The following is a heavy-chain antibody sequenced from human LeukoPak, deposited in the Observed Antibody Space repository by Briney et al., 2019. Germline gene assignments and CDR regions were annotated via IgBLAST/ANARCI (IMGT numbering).Heavy chain of an antibody. J-gene: IGHJ4*02. Sequence: GGSLRLSCAASGFTFSSYGMHWVRQAPGKGLEWVSGISGSGGTTYYADSAKGRFTISRDNSKNTLYLQMNSLRAEDTAVFYCAKDLRVGTYGYFDYWGQGILVTVSS. V-gene: IGHV3-23*01. CDR2: ISGSGGTT. CDR1: GFTFSSYG. D-gene: IGHD1-26*01. CDR3: AKDLRVGTYGYFDY.